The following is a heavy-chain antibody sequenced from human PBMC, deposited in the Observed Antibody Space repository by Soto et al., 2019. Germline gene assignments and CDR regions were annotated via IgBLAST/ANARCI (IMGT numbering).Heavy chain of an antibody. Sequence: QVHLVASGGGLVKPGGSLRLSCVASGINLSDNYMTWIRQAPGKGLEWLSYISNSDYTTYYADSVKGRFTISRDNAKNSLYLQLNGLRVEDTAVYYCASGKWALDYWGQGILVTVSS. CDR1: GINLSDNY. CDR2: ISNSDYTT. D-gene: IGHD1-26*01. CDR3: ASGKWALDY. V-gene: IGHV3-11*01. J-gene: IGHJ4*02.